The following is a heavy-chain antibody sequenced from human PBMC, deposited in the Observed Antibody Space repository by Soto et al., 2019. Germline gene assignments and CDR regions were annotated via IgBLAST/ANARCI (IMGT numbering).Heavy chain of an antibody. D-gene: IGHD3-22*01. CDR3: ATHWYYDSSGYYGY. Sequence: SETLSLTCTVSGGSISSSSYYWGWIRQPPGKGLEWIGSIYYSGSTYYNPSLKSRVTISVDTSKNQFSLKLSSVTAADTAVYYCATHWYYDSSGYYGYWGQGTLVTVSS. J-gene: IGHJ4*02. CDR2: IYYSGST. CDR1: GGSISSSSYY. V-gene: IGHV4-39*01.